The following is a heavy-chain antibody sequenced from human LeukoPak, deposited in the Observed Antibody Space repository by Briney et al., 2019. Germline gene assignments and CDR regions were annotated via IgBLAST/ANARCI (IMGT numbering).Heavy chain of an antibody. CDR1: GFTFSSYG. J-gene: IGHJ6*03. Sequence: PGGSLRLSCAASGFTFSSYGMSWVRQAPGKGLEWVSAISGSGGSTYYADSVKGRFTISRDNSKNTLYLQMNSLRAEDTAVYYCANLYYGPYSYYYYYMDVWGKGTTVTISS. V-gene: IGHV3-23*01. CDR3: ANLYYGPYSYYYYYMDV. D-gene: IGHD3-10*01. CDR2: ISGSGGST.